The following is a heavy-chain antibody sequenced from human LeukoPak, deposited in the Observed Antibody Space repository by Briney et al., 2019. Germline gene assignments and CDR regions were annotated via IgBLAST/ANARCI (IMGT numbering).Heavy chain of an antibody. CDR2: IYYSGST. V-gene: IGHV4-39*02. J-gene: IGHJ4*02. Sequence: SETLSLTCTVSGGSISSSSYYWGWIRQPPGKGLEWIGSIYYSGSTYYNPSLKSRVTISVDTSKNQFSLKVTSVTAADTAVYYCAREYSTSVGYWGQGTLVTVSS. D-gene: IGHD6-6*01. CDR1: GGSISSSSYY. CDR3: AREYSTSVGY.